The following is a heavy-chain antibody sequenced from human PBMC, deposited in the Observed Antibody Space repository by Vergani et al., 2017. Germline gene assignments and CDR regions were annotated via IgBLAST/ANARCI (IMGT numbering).Heavy chain of an antibody. J-gene: IGHJ4*02. CDR3: ARGYCTNSICRGKVDS. V-gene: IGHV3-9*01. CDR2: ISWNSGAV. D-gene: IGHD2-8*01. Sequence: EVDLVESGGGLAQPGGSLRLSCEASGITFWKFGMHWVRQGPGKGLEWVSGISWNSGAVDYADSVRGRFTISRDNAKNSLFLDMSSLRAEDTAVYYCARGYCTNSICRGKVDSWGQGTLVTVSS. CDR1: GITFWKFG.